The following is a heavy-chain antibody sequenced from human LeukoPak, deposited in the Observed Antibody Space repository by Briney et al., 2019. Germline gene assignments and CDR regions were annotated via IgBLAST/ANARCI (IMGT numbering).Heavy chain of an antibody. Sequence: GGSLRLSCAASGFPFSSYWMSWVRQAPGKGLEWVANIKQDGRERYYVDSVKGRFTISRDNAKNSLYLQVNSPRAEDTAVYYCARLRNYAFDIWGQGTMVTVSS. CDR1: GFPFSSYW. J-gene: IGHJ3*02. V-gene: IGHV3-7*01. CDR2: IKQDGRER. D-gene: IGHD5-24*01. CDR3: ARLRNYAFDI.